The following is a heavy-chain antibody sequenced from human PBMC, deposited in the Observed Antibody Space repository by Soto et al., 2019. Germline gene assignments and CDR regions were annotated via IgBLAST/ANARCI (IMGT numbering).Heavy chain of an antibody. Sequence: QVQLVQSGAEVKKPGSSVKVSCKASGVAFSSFDISWVRQAPGLGLEWMGGSIPVLGTTSYAQKFQGRITITADASTRTAHIELYSLRPDDTAIYYCATARATRERSYAFWSGAFDSWGQGTLVTVSS. CDR2: SIPVLGTT. CDR1: GVAFSSFD. J-gene: IGHJ4*02. D-gene: IGHD3-3*01. CDR3: ATARATRERSYAFWSGAFDS. V-gene: IGHV1-69*01.